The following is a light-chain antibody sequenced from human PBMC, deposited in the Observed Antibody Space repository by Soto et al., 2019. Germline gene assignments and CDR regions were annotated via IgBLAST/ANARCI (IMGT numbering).Light chain of an antibody. V-gene: IGKV3D-15*01. Sequence: EIVMTQSPATLSVSPGERATLSCRASQSVSSNLAWYQQKPGQAPRLLIYGASIRATGIPARFSGSGSGTEFTLTISSLQSEVFAVYYCQQYNNWSPITFVQGTRLEIK. CDR3: QQYNNWSPIT. J-gene: IGKJ5*01. CDR1: QSVSSN. CDR2: GAS.